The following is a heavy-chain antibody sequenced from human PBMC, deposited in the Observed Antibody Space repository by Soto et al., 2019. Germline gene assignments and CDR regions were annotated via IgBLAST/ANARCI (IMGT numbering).Heavy chain of an antibody. CDR1: GFSFSTYS. CDR3: AREETAWPLAYGLDV. D-gene: IGHD2-21*02. CDR2: IGRRSDI. V-gene: IGHV3-21*01. J-gene: IGHJ6*02. Sequence: PGGSLRLSCEASGFSFSTYSMHWVLQAPGKGLEWVSSIGRRSDIYYADSVKGRFTISRDNAKNSVSLQMNSLRDEDTAVYYCAREETAWPLAYGLDVWGQGTTVTVSS.